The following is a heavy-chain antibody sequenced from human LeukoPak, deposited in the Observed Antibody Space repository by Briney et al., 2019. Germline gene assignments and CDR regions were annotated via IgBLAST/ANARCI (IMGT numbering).Heavy chain of an antibody. J-gene: IGHJ3*02. D-gene: IGHD6-13*01. CDR1: GGSFSGYY. CDR2: INHSGST. V-gene: IGHV4-34*01. CDR3: ARVGQQLSHDAFDI. Sequence: SETLSLTWAVYGGSFSGYYWSWIRQPPGKGLEWIGEINHSGSTNYNPSLKSRVTISVDTSKNQFSLKLSSVTAADTAVYYCARVGQQLSHDAFDIWGQGTMVTVSS.